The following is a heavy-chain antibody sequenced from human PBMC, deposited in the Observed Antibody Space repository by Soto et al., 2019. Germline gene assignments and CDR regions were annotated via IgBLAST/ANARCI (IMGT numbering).Heavy chain of an antibody. D-gene: IGHD6-19*01. CDR2: IYPGDSDT. J-gene: IGHJ4*02. CDR1: GYIFTSNW. Sequence: EVQLVQSGAEVKKPGESLRISCKGSGYIFTSNWIAWVRQMPGKGLEWMGIIYPGDSDTRYSPSFQGQVTISADKSISTAYLKWSSLKASDTATYYCARQDSSGFRYWGQGTLVNVSS. V-gene: IGHV5-51*01. CDR3: ARQDSSGFRY.